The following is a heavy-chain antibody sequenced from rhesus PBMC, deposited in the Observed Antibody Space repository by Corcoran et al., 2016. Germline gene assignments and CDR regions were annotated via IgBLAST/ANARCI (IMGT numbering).Heavy chain of an antibody. CDR3: SRRGVTLGYYFDY. CDR1: GGSISISNW. Sequence: QVQLQESGPVVVKPSETLSLTCAVSGGSISISNWWIWIRQSPGKGLEWIGGIYGSGGSTEYNPSLKSRVTISIDTSKNQFSLKLSSVTAADTAVYYCSRRGVTLGYYFDYWGQGVLVTVSS. CDR2: IYGSGGST. J-gene: IGHJ4*01. D-gene: IGHD4-17*01. V-gene: IGHV4-93*02.